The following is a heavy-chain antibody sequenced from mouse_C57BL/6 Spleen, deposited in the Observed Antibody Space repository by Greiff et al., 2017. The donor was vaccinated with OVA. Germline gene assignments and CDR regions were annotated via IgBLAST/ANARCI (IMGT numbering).Heavy chain of an antibody. CDR1: GYTFTSYG. CDR2: IYPRSGNT. D-gene: IGHD2-4*01. CDR3: AREYDYEGMDY. J-gene: IGHJ4*01. V-gene: IGHV1-81*01. Sequence: VQLQESGAELARPGASVKLSCKASGYTFTSYGISWVKQRTGQGLEWIGEIYPRSGNTYYNEKFKGKATLTADKSSSTAYMELRSLTSEDSAVYFCAREYDYEGMDYWGQGTSVTVSS.